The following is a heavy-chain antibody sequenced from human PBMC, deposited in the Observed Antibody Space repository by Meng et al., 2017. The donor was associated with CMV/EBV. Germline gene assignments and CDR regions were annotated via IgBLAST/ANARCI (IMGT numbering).Heavy chain of an antibody. CDR2: IIPIFGTA. Sequence: SVKVSCKASGGTFSSYAISRVRQAPGQGLEWMGGIIPIFGTANYAQKFQGRVTITTDESTSTAYMELSSLRSEDTAVYYCARDKGRITIFGVVDNNWFDPWGQGTLVTVSS. CDR3: ARDKGRITIFGVVDNNWFDP. J-gene: IGHJ5*02. CDR1: GGTFSSYA. V-gene: IGHV1-69*05. D-gene: IGHD3-3*01.